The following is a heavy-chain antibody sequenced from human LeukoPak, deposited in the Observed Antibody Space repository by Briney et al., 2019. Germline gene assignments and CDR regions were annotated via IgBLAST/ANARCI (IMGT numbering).Heavy chain of an antibody. V-gene: IGHV4-39*07. D-gene: IGHD2-2*01. CDR2: IYYSGST. CDR3: ARLTEGLGYCSSTSCRHFDY. Sequence: SETLSLTCTVSGGSISSSSYYWGWIRQPPGKGLEWIGSIYYSGSTYYNPSLKSRVTISVDTSKNQFSLKLSSVTAADTAVYYCARLTEGLGYCSSTSCRHFDYWGQGTLVTVSS. CDR1: GGSISSSSYY. J-gene: IGHJ4*02.